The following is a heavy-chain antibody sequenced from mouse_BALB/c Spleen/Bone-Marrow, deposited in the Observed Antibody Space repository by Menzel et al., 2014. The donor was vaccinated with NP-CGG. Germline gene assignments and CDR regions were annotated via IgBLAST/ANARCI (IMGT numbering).Heavy chain of an antibody. CDR2: IYPGDGDT. J-gene: IGHJ4*01. Sequence: QVQLQHSGPELVKPGASVKISCKASGYAFSSSWMNWVKLRPGQGLEWIGRIYPGDGDTYYNGRFKGKATLTADKSSSTAYMHLSSLTSVDSAVYFCVRSDGYRAMGYWVKEPQSPSPQ. D-gene: IGHD2-3*01. CDR1: GYAFSSSW. V-gene: IGHV1-82*01. CDR3: VRSDGYRAMGY.